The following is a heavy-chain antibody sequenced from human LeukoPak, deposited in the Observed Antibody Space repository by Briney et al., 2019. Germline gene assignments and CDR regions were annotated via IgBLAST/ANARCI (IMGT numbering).Heavy chain of an antibody. V-gene: IGHV4-59*08. D-gene: IGHD3-9*01. CDR3: ARGQYDILTGYYYFDY. J-gene: IGHJ4*02. Sequence: PSETLSLTCTVSGGSIGSYYWSWIRQPPGKGLEWIGYISYRGSTNYNASLKSRVTISVDTSKNQFSLKLSSVTAADTAVYYCARGQYDILTGYYYFDYWGQGTLVTVSS. CDR2: ISYRGST. CDR1: GGSIGSYY.